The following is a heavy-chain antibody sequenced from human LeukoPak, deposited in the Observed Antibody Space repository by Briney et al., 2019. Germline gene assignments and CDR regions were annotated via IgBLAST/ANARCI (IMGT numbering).Heavy chain of an antibody. J-gene: IGHJ4*02. CDR2: IGSSGSTI. V-gene: IGHV3-48*03. Sequence: HAGGSLRLSCAASGFNFGRYEMNWVRQAPGKGLEWVSYIGSSGSTIYYADSVKGRFTISRDNAKNSLYLQMNSLRPDEPSCIYCARAERGGGRYSYYFDYWGQGTLVTVSS. CDR3: ARAERGGGRYSYYFDY. CDR1: GFNFGRYE. D-gene: IGHD1-26*01.